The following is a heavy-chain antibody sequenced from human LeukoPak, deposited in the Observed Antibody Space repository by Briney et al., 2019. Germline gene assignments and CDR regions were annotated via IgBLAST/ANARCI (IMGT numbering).Heavy chain of an antibody. CDR2: ISGSGGST. Sequence: PGGSLRLSCAASGFTFSSYAMSWVRQAPGKGLEWVSAISGSGGSTYYADSVKGRFTISRDNSKNTLYLQMNSLRAEDTAVYYCAEDEGLFGDHPYDAFDIWGQGTMVTVSS. V-gene: IGHV3-23*01. CDR3: AEDEGLFGDHPYDAFDI. CDR1: GFTFSSYA. J-gene: IGHJ3*02. D-gene: IGHD3-10*02.